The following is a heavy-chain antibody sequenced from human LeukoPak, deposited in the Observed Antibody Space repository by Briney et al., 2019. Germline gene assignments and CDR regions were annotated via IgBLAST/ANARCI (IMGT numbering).Heavy chain of an antibody. CDR2: IKQDGSEK. CDR1: GFTFSSYW. V-gene: IGHV3-7*01. J-gene: IGHJ4*02. D-gene: IGHD3-16*02. CDR3: ARDRCIADYVWGSYRPFDY. Sequence: PGGSLRLSCAASGFTFSSYWMSWVRQAPGKGLEWVANIKQDGSEKYYVDSVKGRFTISRDNAKNSLYLQMNSLRAEDTAVYYCARDRCIADYVWGSYRPFDYWGQGTLVTVSS.